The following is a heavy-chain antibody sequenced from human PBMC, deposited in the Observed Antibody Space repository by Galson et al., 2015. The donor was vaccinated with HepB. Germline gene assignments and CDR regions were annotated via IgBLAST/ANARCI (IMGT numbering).Heavy chain of an antibody. CDR3: ARYLGDYYGFDI. J-gene: IGHJ3*02. CDR2: IWFDGSKK. CDR1: GSTFSRHG. V-gene: IGHV3-33*01. D-gene: IGHD2/OR15-2a*01. Sequence: SLRLSCAASGAASGSTFSRHGMHWVRQAPGKGLEWVALIWFDGSKKYHAEYLKGRFTISRDNSKNMLYLQMNSLGAEDTAMYYCARYLGDYYGFDIWGQGTVVIVSS.